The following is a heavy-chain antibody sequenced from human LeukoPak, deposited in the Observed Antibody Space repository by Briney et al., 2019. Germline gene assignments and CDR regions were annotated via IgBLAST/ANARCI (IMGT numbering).Heavy chain of an antibody. J-gene: IGHJ6*03. V-gene: IGHV3-7*01. CDR2: IKQDGSEK. D-gene: IGHD2-2*01. CDR1: GFTFSSYW. Sequence: GGSLRLSCAASGFTFSSYWMSWVRQAPGKGLEWVANIKQDGSEKYYVDSVKGRFTISRDNAKNSLYLQMNSLRAEDTAVYYCASTPGYQINYSYYYMDVWGKGTTVTVSS. CDR3: ASTPGYQINYSYYYMDV.